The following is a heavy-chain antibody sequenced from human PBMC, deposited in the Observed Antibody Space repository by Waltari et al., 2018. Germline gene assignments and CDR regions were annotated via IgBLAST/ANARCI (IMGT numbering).Heavy chain of an antibody. CDR3: ARRVAATLYYYYYYMDV. Sequence: QVQLVQSGAEVKKPGASVKVSCKASGYTFTSYDINWVRQATGQGLEWMGWMNPNRGNTGYAQKFQGRVTMTRNTSISTAYMELSSLRSEDTAVYYCARRVAATLYYYYYYMDVWGKGTTVTVSS. J-gene: IGHJ6*03. CDR2: MNPNRGNT. V-gene: IGHV1-8*01. D-gene: IGHD2-15*01. CDR1: GYTFTSYD.